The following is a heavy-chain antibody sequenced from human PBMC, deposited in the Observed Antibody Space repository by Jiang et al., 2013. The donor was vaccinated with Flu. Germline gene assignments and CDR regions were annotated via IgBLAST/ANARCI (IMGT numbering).Heavy chain of an antibody. CDR1: GYTFTSYA. V-gene: IGHV7-4-1*02. J-gene: IGHJ6*02. D-gene: IGHD3-10*01. CDR2: INTNTGNP. CDR3: ARVWRFGELYYYYYGMDV. Sequence: SCKASGYTFTSYAMNWVRQAPGQGLEWMGWINTNTGNPTYAQGFTGRFVFSLDTSVSTAYLQISSLKAEDTAVYYCARVWRFGELYYYYYGMDVWGQGTTVTVSS.